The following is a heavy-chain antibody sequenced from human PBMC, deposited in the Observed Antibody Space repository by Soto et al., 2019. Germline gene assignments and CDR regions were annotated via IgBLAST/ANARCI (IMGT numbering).Heavy chain of an antibody. V-gene: IGHV3-9*01. CDR1: GFTFDDYA. D-gene: IGHD6-19*01. CDR2: ISWNSGSI. CDR3: AKDLLSVSSGLDY. J-gene: IGHJ4*02. Sequence: GGSLRLSCAASGFTFDDYAMHWVRQAPGKGLEWVSGISWNSGSIGYADSVKGRFTISRDNAKNSLYLQMNSLRAEDTALYYCAKDLLSVSSGLDYWGQGTLVTVSS.